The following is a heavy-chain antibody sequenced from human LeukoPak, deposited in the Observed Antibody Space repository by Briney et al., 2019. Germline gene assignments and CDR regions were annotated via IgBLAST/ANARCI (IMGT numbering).Heavy chain of an antibody. Sequence: GGSLRPSCAASGFTFSSYSMNWVRQAPGKGLEWVSSISSSSSYIYYADSVKGRFTISRDNAKNSLYLQMNSLRAEDTAVYYCARDSSRAVAGSFWFDPWGQGTLVTVSS. CDR1: GFTFSSYS. CDR3: ARDSSRAVAGSFWFDP. D-gene: IGHD6-19*01. CDR2: ISSSSSYI. V-gene: IGHV3-21*01. J-gene: IGHJ5*02.